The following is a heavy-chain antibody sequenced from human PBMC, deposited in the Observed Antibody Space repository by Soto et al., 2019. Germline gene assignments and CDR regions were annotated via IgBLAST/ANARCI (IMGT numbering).Heavy chain of an antibody. CDR1: GFTFSSYA. D-gene: IGHD6-19*01. J-gene: IGHJ4*01. Sequence: EVQLLESGGGLVQPGGSLRLSCAASGFTFSSYAMSWVRQAPGKGLDWVSAISVSVGSTYYADSVKGRFTISRDNSKNTLYLQMNSLRAEETAVYYCAKVERAVAGIIDWGHGTLVTVSS. CDR2: ISVSVGST. CDR3: AKVERAVAGIID. V-gene: IGHV3-23*01.